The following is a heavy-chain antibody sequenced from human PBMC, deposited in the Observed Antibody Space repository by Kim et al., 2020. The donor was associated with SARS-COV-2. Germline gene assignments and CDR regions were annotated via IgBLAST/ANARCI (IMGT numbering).Heavy chain of an antibody. Sequence: GGSLRLSCAASGFTFSSYAMSWVRQAPGKGLEWVSAISGSGGSTYYADSVKGRFTISRDNSKNTLYLQMNSLRAEDTAVYYCAKDSGYYYDSSGDYWGQGTLVTVSS. CDR1: GFTFSSYA. J-gene: IGHJ4*02. CDR2: ISGSGGST. CDR3: AKDSGYYYDSSGDY. V-gene: IGHV3-23*01. D-gene: IGHD3-22*01.